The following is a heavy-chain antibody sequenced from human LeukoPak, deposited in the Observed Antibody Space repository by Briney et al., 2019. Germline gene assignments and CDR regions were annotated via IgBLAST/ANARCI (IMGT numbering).Heavy chain of an antibody. D-gene: IGHD3-10*01. Sequence: PSETLSLTCAVYGGSFSGYYWSWIRQPPGKGLEWIGEINHSGSTNYNPSLKSRVTISVDTSKNQFSLKLSSVTAADTAVYYCARGIRGVINFDYWGQGTLVTVSS. CDR1: GGSFSGYY. CDR3: ARGIRGVINFDY. CDR2: INHSGST. J-gene: IGHJ4*02. V-gene: IGHV4-34*01.